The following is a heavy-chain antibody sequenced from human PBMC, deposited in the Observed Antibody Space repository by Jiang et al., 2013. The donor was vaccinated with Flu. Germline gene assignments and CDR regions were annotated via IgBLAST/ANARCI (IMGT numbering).Heavy chain of an antibody. CDR3: AIWGFGPDAFDP. D-gene: IGHD3-3*01. J-gene: IGHJ3*01. CDR2: INPNSGHT. CDR1: GYTFTLYD. V-gene: IGHV1-8*01. Sequence: GAEVKKPGASVKVSCKASGYTFTLYDVHWVRQATGPGLEWMGWINPNSGHTGSAQKFQGRVTMTRDTSISTAYMELTSLKYEDTGFYHCAIWGFGPDAFDPWGPGTKVTVSS.